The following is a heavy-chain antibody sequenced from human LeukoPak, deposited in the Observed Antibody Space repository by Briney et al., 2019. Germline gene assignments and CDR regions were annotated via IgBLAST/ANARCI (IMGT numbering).Heavy chain of an antibody. CDR1: GYTFTSYA. V-gene: IGHV1-3*01. D-gene: IGHD5-18*01. Sequence: ASVKVSCKASGYTFTSYAMHWVRQAPGQRLEWMGWINAGNGNTKYSQKFQGRVTITRDTSASTAYMELSSLRSEDTAVYYCAGSAVDTAGGGAFDIWGQGTKVTVSS. J-gene: IGHJ3*02. CDR2: INAGNGNT. CDR3: AGSAVDTAGGGAFDI.